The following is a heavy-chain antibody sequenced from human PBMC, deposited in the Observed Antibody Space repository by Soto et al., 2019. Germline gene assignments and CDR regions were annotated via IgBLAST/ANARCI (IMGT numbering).Heavy chain of an antibody. V-gene: IGHV1-46*03. Sequence: ASVKVSCKASVYSFTTYHMHWVRQAPGQGLEWMGRINARSGSTNYAQKFQGRVTLTRETSTSTVSMELSSLRSEDTAMYYCARDSSHYPLRHYGLDLWGQGTTVTVSS. J-gene: IGHJ6*02. CDR2: INARSGST. D-gene: IGHD1-26*01. CDR1: VYSFTTYH. CDR3: ARDSSHYPLRHYGLDL.